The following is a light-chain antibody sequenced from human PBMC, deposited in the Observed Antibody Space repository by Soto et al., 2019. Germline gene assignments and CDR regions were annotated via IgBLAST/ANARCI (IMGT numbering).Light chain of an antibody. CDR2: EVN. CDR3: SSYGGYNNVV. CDR1: SSDVGGYNY. V-gene: IGLV2-8*01. Sequence: LAQPPSASGSPGQSVTISCTGTSSDVGGYNYVSWFQQHPGKAPKLIIHEVNQRPSGVPDRFSGSKSGNTASLTVSGLQAEDEGTYYCSSYGGYNNVVFGTGTKVTV. J-gene: IGLJ1*01.